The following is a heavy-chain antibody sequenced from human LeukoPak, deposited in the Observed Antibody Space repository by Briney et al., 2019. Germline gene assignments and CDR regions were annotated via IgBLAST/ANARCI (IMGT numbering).Heavy chain of an antibody. V-gene: IGHV3-23*01. CDR1: GFTFTHYG. CDR3: GGDSRGAQPDY. J-gene: IGHJ4*02. Sequence: GGSLRLSCAASGFTFTHYGMNWVRQAPGKGLEWVSGLTSSGACTYYADSVKGRFTISRDNSKNTVYLQINSLTAEDTALDYCGGDSRGAQPDYWGQGTLVTVSS. D-gene: IGHD5-18*01. CDR2: LTSSGACT.